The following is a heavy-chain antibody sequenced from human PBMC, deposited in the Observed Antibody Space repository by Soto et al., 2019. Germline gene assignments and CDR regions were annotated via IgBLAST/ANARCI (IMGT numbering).Heavy chain of an antibody. CDR3: ARDRDTSGHGFFDY. CDR1: GFKFSDFY. V-gene: IGHV3-11*05. Sequence: QVQLVESGGGLVKPGGSLRLSCAASGFKFSDFYMTWIRQAPGKGLEWVSHISTSGSNTNYADSVKGRFTVSRDNANNLLYLEMNILRVEDTAVYFWARDRDTSGHGFFDYWGQGTLVTVSS. CDR2: ISTSGSNT. J-gene: IGHJ4*02.